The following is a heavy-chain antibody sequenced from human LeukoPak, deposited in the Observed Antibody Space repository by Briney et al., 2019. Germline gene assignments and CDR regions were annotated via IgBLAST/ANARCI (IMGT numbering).Heavy chain of an antibody. CDR1: GFSFSIYS. Sequence: PGGSLRLSCAASGFSFSIYSMNWVRQAPGKGLEWVSYISSSSSTIYYADSVKGRFTISRDNAKNSLYLQMNSLRAEDTAVYYCARDGEIDCGGDWYWAAFDFWAKGKWSPFFQ. V-gene: IGHV3-48*01. D-gene: IGHD2-21*02. CDR2: ISSSSSTI. CDR3: ARDGEIDCGGDWYWAAFDF. J-gene: IGHJ3*01.